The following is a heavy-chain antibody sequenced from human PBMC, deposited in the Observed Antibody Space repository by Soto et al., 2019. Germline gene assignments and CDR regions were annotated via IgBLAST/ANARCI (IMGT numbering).Heavy chain of an antibody. CDR3: ACFFFQAEDGIRDYRSVSAFLLNRSSDL. J-gene: IGHJ2*01. V-gene: IGHV4-30-2*01. Sequence: QGNGRESIGYIYRSGSTDYNPSRKSRVTISVDRAKNQFSLNLSSVTAADTAVYYCACFFFQAEDGIRDYRSVSAFLLNRSSDL. CDR2: IYRSGST. D-gene: IGHD3-9*01.